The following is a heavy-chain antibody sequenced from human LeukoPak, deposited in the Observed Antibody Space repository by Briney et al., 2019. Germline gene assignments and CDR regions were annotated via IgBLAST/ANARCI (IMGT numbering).Heavy chain of an antibody. CDR3: ARVGYVWGSYRYTTTYYFDY. V-gene: IGHV1-18*01. CDR2: ISAYNGNT. CDR1: GYTFTSYG. Sequence: GASVKVSCKASGYTFTSYGISWVRQAPGQGLEWMGWISAYNGNTNYAQKLQGRVTMTTDTSTSTAYMELRSLRSDDTAVYYCARVGYVWGSYRYTTTYYFDYWGQGTLVTVSS. D-gene: IGHD3-16*02. J-gene: IGHJ4*02.